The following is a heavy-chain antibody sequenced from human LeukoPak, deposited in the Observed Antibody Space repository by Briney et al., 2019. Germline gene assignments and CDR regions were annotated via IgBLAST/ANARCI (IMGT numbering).Heavy chain of an antibody. CDR3: ARVGGDYGDYDY. CDR2: IYTSRST. V-gene: IGHV4-61*02. CDR1: GGSISSGSYY. J-gene: IGHJ4*02. Sequence: SETLSLTCTVSGGSISSGSYYWSWIRQPAGKGLEWIGRIYTSRSTNYNPSLKSRVTMSVDTSKNQFSLKVRSVTAADTAVYYCARVGGDYGDYDYWGQGTLVTVSS. D-gene: IGHD4-17*01.